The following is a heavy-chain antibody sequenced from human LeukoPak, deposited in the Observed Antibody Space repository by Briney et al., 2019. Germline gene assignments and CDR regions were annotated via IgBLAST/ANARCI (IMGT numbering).Heavy chain of an antibody. CDR2: ISAYNGNT. D-gene: IGHD6-13*01. CDR3: AREGIAAAAADAFDI. J-gene: IGHJ3*02. V-gene: IGHV1-18*04. CDR1: GYTFTSYG. Sequence: ASVKVSCKASGYTFTSYGISWVRQAPGQGLEWMGWISAYNGNTNYAQKLQGRVTMTTETSTSTAYMELRSLRSDDTAVYYCAREGIAAAAADAFDIWGQGTMVTVSS.